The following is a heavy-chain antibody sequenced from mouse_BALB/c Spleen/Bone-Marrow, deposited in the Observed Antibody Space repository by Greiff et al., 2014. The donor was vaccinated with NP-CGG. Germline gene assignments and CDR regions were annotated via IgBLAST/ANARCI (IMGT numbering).Heavy chain of an antibody. Sequence: VQLQQSGPGLVKPSQSLSLTCSVTGYSITSAYYWNWIRQFPGNKLEWMGYISYDGSNNYNPSLKNRISITRDTSKAQFFLKLNSVTSEDTATYYCAREGYGNYGRGNYFDYWGQGTTLTVSS. J-gene: IGHJ2*01. D-gene: IGHD2-10*02. CDR2: ISYDGSN. V-gene: IGHV3-6*02. CDR1: GYSITSAYY. CDR3: AREGYGNYGRGNYFDY.